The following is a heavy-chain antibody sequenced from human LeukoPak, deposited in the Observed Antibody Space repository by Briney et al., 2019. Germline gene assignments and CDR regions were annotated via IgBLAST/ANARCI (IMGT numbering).Heavy chain of an antibody. CDR1: GFTFSSYW. Sequence: PGGSLRLSCAASGFTFSSYWMHWVRQAPGKGLMWASRINSDGSITNYADSVKGRFTISRDNVKNTLYLQMNSLRAEDTAVYYCARVRATFSPHFDNWGQGTLVTVSS. CDR3: ARVRATFSPHFDN. CDR2: INSDGSIT. V-gene: IGHV3-74*01. J-gene: IGHJ4*02. D-gene: IGHD5-12*01.